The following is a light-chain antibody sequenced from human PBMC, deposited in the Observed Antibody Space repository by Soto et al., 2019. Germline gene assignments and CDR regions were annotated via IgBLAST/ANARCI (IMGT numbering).Light chain of an antibody. CDR3: QQYKNWPRT. Sequence: EIVMTQSPATLSVSPGERATLSCRASQSLNRSYLAWYQHKPGQTPRLLIYDTSTRATGVPARFSGSRSGPEFTLTISSLQSEDFAVYYCQQYKNWPRTFGQGTKVDIK. CDR1: QSLNRSY. CDR2: DTS. V-gene: IGKV3-15*01. J-gene: IGKJ1*01.